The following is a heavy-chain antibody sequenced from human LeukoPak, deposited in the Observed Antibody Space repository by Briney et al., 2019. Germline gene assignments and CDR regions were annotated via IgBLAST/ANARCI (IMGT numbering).Heavy chain of an antibody. Sequence: SVTVSCKASGGTFSSYAISWVRQAPGQGLEWMGGIIPIFGTANYAQKFQGRVTITADESTSTAYMELSSLRSEDTAVYYCARDQRATYGSGSYSNWFDPWGQGTLVTVSS. CDR1: GGTFSSYA. CDR2: IIPIFGTA. V-gene: IGHV1-69*01. J-gene: IGHJ5*02. CDR3: ARDQRATYGSGSYSNWFDP. D-gene: IGHD3-10*01.